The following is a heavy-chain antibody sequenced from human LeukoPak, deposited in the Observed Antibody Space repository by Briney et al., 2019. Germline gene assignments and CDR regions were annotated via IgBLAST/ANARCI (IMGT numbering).Heavy chain of an antibody. CDR3: ARGRERGSSSSFTDY. CDR1: GYTFTSYD. V-gene: IGHV1-8*03. J-gene: IGHJ4*02. D-gene: IGHD6-6*01. Sequence: GASVKVSCKASGYTFTSYDINWVRQATGQGLEWMGWMNPNSANTGYAQKFQGRVTITRNTSVSTTYMELSSLRFEDTAVYYCARGRERGSSSSFTDYWGQGTLVIVSS. CDR2: MNPNSANT.